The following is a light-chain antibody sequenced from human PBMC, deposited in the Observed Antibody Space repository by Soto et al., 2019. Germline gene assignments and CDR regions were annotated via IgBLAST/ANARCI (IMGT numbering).Light chain of an antibody. Sequence: EIVLPQAPGTLSLSPGERATLSCRASQAVNSGYLAWYQQKPGQAPRLLIYGASNRASGIPNRFTGSASGRAFALTISRLEPEDVAVYWCQHYDGSPPRAFGQGNKREMK. CDR1: QAVNSGY. CDR2: GAS. J-gene: IGKJ1*01. CDR3: QHYDGSPPRA. V-gene: IGKV3-20*01.